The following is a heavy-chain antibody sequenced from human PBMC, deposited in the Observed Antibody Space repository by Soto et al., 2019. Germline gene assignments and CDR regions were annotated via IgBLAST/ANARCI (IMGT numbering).Heavy chain of an antibody. Sequence: QVQLQESGPGLVKPSETLSLTCTVSGGSISSYYWSWIRQPPGKGLEWIGYIYYSGSTNYNPSLKIRVTISVDTSKNPLSLKLSSVTAADAAVYYCARRWGYDCDIWGQGTMVTVSS. J-gene: IGHJ3*02. D-gene: IGHD5-12*01. V-gene: IGHV4-59*08. CDR3: ARRWGYDCDI. CDR2: IYYSGST. CDR1: GGSISSYY.